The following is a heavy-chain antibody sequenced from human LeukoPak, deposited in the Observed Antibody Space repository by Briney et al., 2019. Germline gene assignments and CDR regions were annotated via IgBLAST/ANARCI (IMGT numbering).Heavy chain of an antibody. CDR3: ARVNYDSSLTGYYYMDV. CDR2: ISHSGST. J-gene: IGHJ6*03. Sequence: NSSETLSLTCAVYGWSFSGYYWSWIRQSPGKGLEWIGEISHSGSTNYNPSLKSRVTISVDTSKNQFSLKLWSVTAADTAVYYCARVNYDSSLTGYYYMDVWAKGTTVSVSS. D-gene: IGHD3-22*01. CDR1: GWSFSGYY. V-gene: IGHV4-34*01.